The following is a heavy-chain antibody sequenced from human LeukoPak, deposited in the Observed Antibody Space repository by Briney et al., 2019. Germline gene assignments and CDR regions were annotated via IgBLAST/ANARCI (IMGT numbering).Heavy chain of an antibody. CDR3: VRGTDCSATTCYPLSAFDS. J-gene: IGHJ4*02. D-gene: IGHD2-2*01. Sequence: GGSLRLSCVASGFIFSDFGMNWVRQVPGKGLEWVAFISSRGTSTFYAESVKGRFTISRDTGMKSLDLQMTTLRVEDTAAYYCVRGTDCSATTCYPLSAFDSWGQGTLVTVSS. V-gene: IGHV3-21*04. CDR2: ISSRGTST. CDR1: GFIFSDFG.